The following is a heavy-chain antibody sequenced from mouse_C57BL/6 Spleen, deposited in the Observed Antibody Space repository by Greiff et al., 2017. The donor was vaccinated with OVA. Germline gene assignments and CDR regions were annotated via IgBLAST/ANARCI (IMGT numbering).Heavy chain of an antibody. J-gene: IGHJ2*01. CDR2: IYPGDGDT. D-gene: IGHD1-1*01. V-gene: IGHV1-80*01. Sequence: VKLMESGAELVKPGASVKISCKASGYAFSSYWMNWVKQRPGKGLEWIGQIYPGDGDTNYNGKFKGKATLTADKSSSTAYMQLSSLTSEDSAVYFCARGGNYYGSSYYFDYWGQGTTLTVSS. CDR3: ARGGNYYGSSYYFDY. CDR1: GYAFSSYW.